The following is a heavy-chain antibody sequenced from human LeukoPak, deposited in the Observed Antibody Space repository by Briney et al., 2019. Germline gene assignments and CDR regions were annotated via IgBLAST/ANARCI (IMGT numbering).Heavy chain of an antibody. J-gene: IGHJ4*02. CDR1: GGTFSSYA. Sequence: GASVKVSCKASGGTFSSYAISWVRQAPGKGLEWMGGFDPEDGETIYAQKFQGRVTMTEDTSTDTAYMELSSLRSEDTAVYYCATNDFWSGYHYWGQGTLVTVSS. D-gene: IGHD3-3*01. V-gene: IGHV1-24*01. CDR2: FDPEDGET. CDR3: ATNDFWSGYHY.